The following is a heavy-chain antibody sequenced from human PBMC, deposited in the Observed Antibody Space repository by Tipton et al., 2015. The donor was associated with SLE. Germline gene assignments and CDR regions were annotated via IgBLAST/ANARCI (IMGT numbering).Heavy chain of an antibody. Sequence: TLSLTCAVYGGSFSGYYWSWIRQPPGKGLEWIGEINHSGSTNYNPSLKSRVTISVDTSKNQFSLKLSSVTAADTAVYYCARGCVVVPAATLRSYYYMDVWGKGTTVTVSS. CDR3: ARGCVVVPAATLRSYYYMDV. D-gene: IGHD2-2*01. V-gene: IGHV4-34*01. CDR2: INHSGST. J-gene: IGHJ6*03. CDR1: GGSFSGYY.